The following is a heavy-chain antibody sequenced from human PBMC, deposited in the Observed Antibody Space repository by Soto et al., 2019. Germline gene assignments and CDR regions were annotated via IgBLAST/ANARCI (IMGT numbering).Heavy chain of an antibody. CDR2: IYYSGST. Sequence: SETLSLTCTVFGGSLSSGDYYWSWIRQHPGKGLEWIGYIYYSGSTYYIPSLRSRVTISVDTSKNQFSLKLSSVTAADTAFYYCATVRKTYNYYYFAMDVWGPGTTVTVSS. V-gene: IGHV4-31*03. D-gene: IGHD3-16*01. J-gene: IGHJ6*02. CDR1: GGSLSSGDYY. CDR3: ATVRKTYNYYYFAMDV.